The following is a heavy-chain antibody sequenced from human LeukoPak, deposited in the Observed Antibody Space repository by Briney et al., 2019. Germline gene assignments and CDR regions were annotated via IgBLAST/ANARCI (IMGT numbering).Heavy chain of an antibody. CDR3: ARQGSGRAFDI. Sequence: PSETLSLTCTVSGGSISSYYWNWIRQPPGKGLEWIAYMFYNVSTNYSPSLKSRVTISVDTSKNQFSLKLISVTAADTAVYFCARQGSGRAFDIWGQGTMVTVSS. V-gene: IGHV4-59*08. CDR1: GGSISSYY. J-gene: IGHJ3*02. CDR2: MFYNVST.